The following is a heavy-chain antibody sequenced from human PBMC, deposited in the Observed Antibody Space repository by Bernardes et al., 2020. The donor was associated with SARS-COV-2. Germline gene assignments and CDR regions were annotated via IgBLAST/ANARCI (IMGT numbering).Heavy chain of an antibody. CDR3: ARAPMIVVVIDAFDI. D-gene: IGHD3-22*01. Sequence: SEPLSLTCTVSGGSISSGGYYWSWILQHPGKGLEWIGYIYYSGSTYYNPSLKSRVTISVDTSKNQFSLKLSSVTAADTAVYYCARAPMIVVVIDAFDIWGQGTMVTVSS. J-gene: IGHJ3*02. CDR1: GGSISSGGYY. CDR2: IYYSGST. V-gene: IGHV4-31*03.